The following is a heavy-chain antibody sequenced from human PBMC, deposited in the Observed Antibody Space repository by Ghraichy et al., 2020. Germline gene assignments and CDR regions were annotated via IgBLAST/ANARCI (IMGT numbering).Heavy chain of an antibody. CDR2: IYYSGNT. D-gene: IGHD7-27*01. CDR3: ARHRLQMGTDY. V-gene: IGHV4-39*01. J-gene: IGHJ4*02. Sequence: ETLSLTCTVSGDFMTTNRYYWVWIRQPPGKGLEWIGNIYYSGNTYSRPSLRSRVTISADTSKNKFSLKLTSVTVADTAVYYCARHRLQMGTDYWGEGTLVTVSS. CDR1: GDFMTTNRYY.